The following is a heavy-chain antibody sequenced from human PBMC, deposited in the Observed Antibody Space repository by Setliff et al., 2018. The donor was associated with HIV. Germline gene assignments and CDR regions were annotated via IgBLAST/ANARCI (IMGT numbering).Heavy chain of an antibody. CDR2: ISASSVNT. CDR3: ARVPVSNYYYYMDV. J-gene: IGHJ6*03. V-gene: IGHV1-18*01. CDR1: GYTFINYH. Sequence: GASVKVSCKASGYTFINYHIIWVRQAPGQGLEWVGSISASSVNTNCTQGRVTMTTDISTNTAYMELRSLRSADSAVYYCARVPVSNYYYYMDVWGKGTTVTVSS.